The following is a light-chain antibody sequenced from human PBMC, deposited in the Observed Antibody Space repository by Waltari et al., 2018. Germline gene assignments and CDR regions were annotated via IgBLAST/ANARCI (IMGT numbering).Light chain of an antibody. CDR2: DAS. V-gene: IGKV3-11*01. J-gene: IGKJ4*01. CDR1: QTVNSY. CDR3: QQRAIWPLT. Sequence: EIVLTHSPATLSLSPGERATLSCRASQTVNSYLAWYQQKPGQSPRLLIYDASNRATGIPARFSASGSGTDFTLTISSLETEDFAVYYCQQRAIWPLTFGGGTRVEIK.